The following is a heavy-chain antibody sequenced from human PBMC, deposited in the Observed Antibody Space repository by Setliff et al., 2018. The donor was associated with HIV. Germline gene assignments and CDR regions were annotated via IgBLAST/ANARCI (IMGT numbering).Heavy chain of an antibody. V-gene: IGHV4-31*03. CDR1: GGSISSGGYY. CDR2: IYHSGST. D-gene: IGHD3-22*01. CDR3: ARSGDYYESSGYYRY. J-gene: IGHJ4*02. Sequence: SETLSLTCTVSGGSISSGGYYWSWIRQHPGKGLEWIGYIYHSGSTFYNPSLQSRAAISVDGSKYHLSLKLFSVTAADTAVYYCARSGDYYESSGYYRYWGQGALVTVTS.